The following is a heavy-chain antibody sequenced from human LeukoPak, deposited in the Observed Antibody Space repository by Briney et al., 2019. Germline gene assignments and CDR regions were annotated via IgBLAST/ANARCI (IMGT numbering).Heavy chain of an antibody. CDR2: ISSSSSYI. V-gene: IGHV3-21*01. Sequence: PGGSLRLSCAASGFTFSSYSMNWVRQAPGKGLEWVSSISSSSSYIYYADSVKGRFTISRDNAKNSLYLQMNSLRAEDTAVYYCARESPWSSSWYKPLNYWGQGTLVTVSS. CDR1: GFTFSSYS. D-gene: IGHD6-13*01. CDR3: ARESPWSSSWYKPLNY. J-gene: IGHJ4*02.